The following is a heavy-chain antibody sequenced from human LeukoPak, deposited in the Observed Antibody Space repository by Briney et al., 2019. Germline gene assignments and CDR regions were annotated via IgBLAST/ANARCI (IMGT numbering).Heavy chain of an antibody. D-gene: IGHD3-10*01. V-gene: IGHV3-33*01. CDR1: GFTFSSYG. J-gene: IGHJ4*02. CDR3: ARSDGSGSYPNFDY. Sequence: PGGSLRLSCAASGFTFSSYGMHWVRQAPGKGLEWVAVIWYDGSNKYYADSVKGRFTISRDNSKNTLYLQMNSLRAEDTAVYYCARSDGSGSYPNFDYWGQGTLVTVSS. CDR2: IWYDGSNK.